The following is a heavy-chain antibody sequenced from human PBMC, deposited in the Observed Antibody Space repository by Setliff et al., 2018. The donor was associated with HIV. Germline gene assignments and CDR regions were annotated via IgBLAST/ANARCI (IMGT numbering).Heavy chain of an antibody. CDR2: IYYSGST. J-gene: IGHJ6*03. CDR1: GGSISSSSYY. D-gene: IGHD6-13*01. Sequence: ASETLSLTCTVSGGSISSSSYYWGWIRQPPGKGLEWIGSIYYSGSTYANPSLKSRVTISVDTSKNQFSLNLSSVTAADTAVYYCVGSTIAAAVYYYYYYMDVWGKGTTVTAP. V-gene: IGHV4-39*01. CDR3: VGSTIAAAVYYYYYYMDV.